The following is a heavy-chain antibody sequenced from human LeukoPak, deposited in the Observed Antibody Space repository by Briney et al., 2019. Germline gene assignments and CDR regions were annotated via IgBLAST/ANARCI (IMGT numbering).Heavy chain of an antibody. J-gene: IGHJ4*02. Sequence: ASVKVSCKASEYTFTGYYMHWVRQAPGQGLEWMGWINPNSGGTSYAQKFQGRVTMTRDTSTSTVYMELSSLKSEDTAVYYCATLLSADWPVDYWGLGTLVTVSS. CDR1: EYTFTGYY. CDR2: INPNSGGT. V-gene: IGHV1-2*02. CDR3: ATLLSADWPVDY. D-gene: IGHD3-10*01.